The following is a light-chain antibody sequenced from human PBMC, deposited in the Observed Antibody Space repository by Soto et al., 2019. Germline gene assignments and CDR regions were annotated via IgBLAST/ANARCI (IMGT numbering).Light chain of an antibody. CDR3: QQYGSSPPVT. CDR1: QSVSSSY. J-gene: IGKJ5*01. V-gene: IGKV3-20*01. CDR2: GAS. Sequence: EIVLTQSPGTLSLSPGERATLSCRASQSVSSSYLAWYQQKPGQAPSLLIYGASSRATGIPDRFSSSGSGTTFTLTIIRLEPEDVAVYYCQQYGSSPPVTFGQGTRLEIK.